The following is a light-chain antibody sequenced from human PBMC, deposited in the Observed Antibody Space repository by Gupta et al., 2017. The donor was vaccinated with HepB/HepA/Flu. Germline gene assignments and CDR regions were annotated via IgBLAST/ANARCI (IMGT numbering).Light chain of an antibody. Sequence: QSALTQPRSVSGSPGQSVTLSCTGTSSDVGGYDYVSWFQHHPGEAPKLMIYDVTKRPSGVPDRFSGSKSGNTASLTISGLQSEDEADYYCCSSAGTYTVIFGGGTKLTVL. J-gene: IGLJ2*01. V-gene: IGLV2-11*01. CDR2: DVT. CDR1: SSDVGGYDY. CDR3: CSSAGTYTVI.